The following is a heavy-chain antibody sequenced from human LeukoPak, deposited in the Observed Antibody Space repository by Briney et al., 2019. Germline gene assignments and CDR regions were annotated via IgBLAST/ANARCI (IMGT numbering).Heavy chain of an antibody. J-gene: IGHJ3*02. CDR2: ISGSGDNT. V-gene: IGHV3-23*01. CDR3: AKLMISEWLVGDAFDI. Sequence: GGSLRLSCAASGFTFSIYAMSWVRQAPGKGLEWVSTISGSGDNTYYADSVKGRFTISRDNSKNTLYLQMNSLRAEDTAVYYCAKLMISEWLVGDAFDIWGQGTMVTVSS. D-gene: IGHD6-19*01. CDR1: GFTFSIYA.